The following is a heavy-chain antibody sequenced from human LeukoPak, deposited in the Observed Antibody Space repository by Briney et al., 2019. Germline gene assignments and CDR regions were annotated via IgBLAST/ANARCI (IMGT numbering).Heavy chain of an antibody. V-gene: IGHV3-20*04. CDR2: INWNGGST. CDR1: GFTFDDYA. J-gene: IGHJ4*02. D-gene: IGHD3-3*01. Sequence: PGGSLRLSCAASGFTFDDYAMNWVRQAPGTGLEWVSGINWNGGSTYYRDSVKGRFTISRDNAKNSLYLQMNSLRAEDTALYYCARVKGSGYRNSIDYWGQGTLVTVSS. CDR3: ARVKGSGYRNSIDY.